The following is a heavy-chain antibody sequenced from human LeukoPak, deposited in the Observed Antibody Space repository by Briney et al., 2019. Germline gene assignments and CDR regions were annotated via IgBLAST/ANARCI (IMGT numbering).Heavy chain of an antibody. CDR1: GGSISSYY. CDR2: IYYSGST. J-gene: IGHJ4*02. V-gene: IGHV4-59*01. Sequence: SETLSLTCTVSGGSISSYYWSWIRQPPGKGLEWIGYIYYSGSTNYNPSLKSRVTISVDTSKNQFSLKLSSVTAADTAVYYCVRSVGYLGYYFDYWGQGTLGTGSS. D-gene: IGHD2-8*01. CDR3: VRSVGYLGYYFDY.